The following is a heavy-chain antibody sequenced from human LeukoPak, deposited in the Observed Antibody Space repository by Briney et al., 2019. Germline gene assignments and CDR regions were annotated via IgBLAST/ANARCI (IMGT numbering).Heavy chain of an antibody. CDR1: GGTFSSYA. Sequence: ASVKVSCKASGGTFSSYAISWVRQAPGQGLEWMGGIIPIFGTANYARKFQGRVTITADKSTSTAYMELSSLRSEDTAVYYCATPDYDILTSRAFDIWGQGTMVTVSS. D-gene: IGHD3-9*01. J-gene: IGHJ3*02. CDR2: IIPIFGTA. V-gene: IGHV1-69*06. CDR3: ATPDYDILTSRAFDI.